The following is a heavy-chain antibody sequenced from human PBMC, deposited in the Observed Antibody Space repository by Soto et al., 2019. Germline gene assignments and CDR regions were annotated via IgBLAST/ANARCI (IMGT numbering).Heavy chain of an antibody. D-gene: IGHD3-22*01. J-gene: IGHJ5*02. CDR3: ARVNYYDSSGYDNWFDP. CDR1: GYTFTSYY. Sequence: ASVKVSCKASGYTFTSYYMHWVRQAPGQGLEWMGIINPSGGSTSYAQKFQSRVTMTRDTSTSTVYMELSSLRSEDTAVYYCARVNYYDSSGYDNWFDPWGQGTLVTVSS. V-gene: IGHV1-46*01. CDR2: INPSGGST.